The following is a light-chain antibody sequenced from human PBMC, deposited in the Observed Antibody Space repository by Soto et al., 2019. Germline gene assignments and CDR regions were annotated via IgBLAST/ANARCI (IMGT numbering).Light chain of an antibody. CDR1: SSNIGSYN. CDR2: INN. J-gene: IGLJ2*01. Sequence: QSVLAQPPSASGTPGQRVTISCSGSSSNIGSYNVNWYQQLPGTAPKPLIYINNQRPSGVPDRFSGSKSGTSASLAISGLQSEDEADYFCAAWDDSLNGVVFGGGTKLTVL. CDR3: AAWDDSLNGVV. V-gene: IGLV1-44*01.